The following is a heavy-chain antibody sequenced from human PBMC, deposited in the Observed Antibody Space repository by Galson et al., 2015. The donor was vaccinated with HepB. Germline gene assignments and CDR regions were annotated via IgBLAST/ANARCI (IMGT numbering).Heavy chain of an antibody. CDR3: AGLVAYYSVGMGV. D-gene: IGHD2/OR15-2a*01. V-gene: IGHV3-74*01. Sequence: SLRLSCAASGFTFSKYWMYWVRQAPGKGLVWVSRINSDGSSTTYADSVKGRFTVSRDNAKNTQYLQMNSLRVEDTAVYYCAGLVAYYSVGMGVWGEGTTVTVSS. J-gene: IGHJ6*04. CDR2: INSDGSST. CDR1: GFTFSKYW.